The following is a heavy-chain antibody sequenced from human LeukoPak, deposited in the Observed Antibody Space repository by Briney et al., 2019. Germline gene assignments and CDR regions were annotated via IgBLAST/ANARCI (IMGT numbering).Heavy chain of an antibody. V-gene: IGHV3-7*03. J-gene: IGHJ4*02. D-gene: IGHD2-15*01. CDR2: IKQDGSEE. CDR1: GFTFSSYW. Sequence: PGGSLRLSCAASGFTFSSYWMTWVRQAPGKGLEWVANIKQDGSEEYYVDSVKGRFTISRDDSKSIAYLQMNSLKTEDTAVYYCSRGMDCSGGSCYRDYWGQGTLVTVSS. CDR3: SRGMDCSGGSCYRDY.